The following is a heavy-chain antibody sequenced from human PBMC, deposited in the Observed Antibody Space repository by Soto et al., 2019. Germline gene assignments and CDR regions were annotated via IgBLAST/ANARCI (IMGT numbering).Heavy chain of an antibody. V-gene: IGHV3-30*18. CDR3: AKGIAVLWFAEILSDYYGMDV. J-gene: IGHJ6*02. CDR2: ISYDGGNK. CDR1: GFTFSSYG. D-gene: IGHD3-10*01. Sequence: GGSLRLSCAASGFTFSSYGMHWVRQDPGKGLVWVAVISYDGGNKYYADSVKGRFTISGDNSKNTLYLKMNSLRAEDTAVYYCAKGIAVLWFAEILSDYYGMDVWGQGTTVTVSS.